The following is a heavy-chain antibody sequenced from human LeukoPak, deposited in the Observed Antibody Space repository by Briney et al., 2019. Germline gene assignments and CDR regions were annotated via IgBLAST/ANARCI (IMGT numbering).Heavy chain of an antibody. Sequence: ASVKVSCKASGYTFINYYMHWVRQAPGQGLEWMGIINPSGGSTSCGQKFQGRVTMTRDMSTSTFCMELSSLRFEDTAVYYCARGPHRRTYDRDNWFDPWGQGTLVTVSS. V-gene: IGHV1-46*01. D-gene: IGHD3-10*02. J-gene: IGHJ5*02. CDR1: GYTFINYY. CDR3: ARGPHRRTYDRDNWFDP. CDR2: INPSGGST.